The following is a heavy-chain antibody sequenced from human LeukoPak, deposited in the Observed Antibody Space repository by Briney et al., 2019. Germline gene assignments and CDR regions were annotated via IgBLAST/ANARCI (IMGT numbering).Heavy chain of an antibody. J-gene: IGHJ4*02. CDR2: IIPIFGTA. Sequence: SVKVSCKASGGTFSSYAISWVRQAPGQGLGWMGRIIPIFGTANYAQKSQGRVTITTDESTSTAYMELSSLRSEDTAVYYCAREAMVVTPPFDYWGQGTLVTVSS. CDR3: AREAMVVTPPFDY. D-gene: IGHD2-21*02. CDR1: GGTFSSYA. V-gene: IGHV1-69*05.